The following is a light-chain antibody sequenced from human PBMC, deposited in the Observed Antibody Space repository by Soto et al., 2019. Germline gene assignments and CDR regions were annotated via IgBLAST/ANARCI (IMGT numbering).Light chain of an antibody. CDR3: SSYTTSSTQV. V-gene: IGLV2-14*03. CDR1: SSDVGAYNF. Sequence: QCALTQAASGSGSPGQSITISCTGSSSDVGAYNFVSWFQQHPGKAPKLLIYDVSNRPSGVSNRFSGSKSDNTASLTISGLQAEDEADYYCSSYTTSSTQVFGGGTKLTVL. CDR2: DVS. J-gene: IGLJ2*01.